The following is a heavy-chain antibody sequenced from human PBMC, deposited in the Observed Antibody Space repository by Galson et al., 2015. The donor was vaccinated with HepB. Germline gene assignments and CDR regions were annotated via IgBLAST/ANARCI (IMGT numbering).Heavy chain of an antibody. Sequence: SLRLSCAASGFTFSSYTLHWVRQAPGKGLEYVSAISNNGGSTYYADSVKGRFTISRDNSKNTLYLQMSSLRAEDTAVYYCVKEMVRGVIAPSKFDYWGQGTLVTVSS. CDR3: VKEMVRGVIAPSKFDY. D-gene: IGHD3-10*01. CDR2: ISNNGGST. CDR1: GFTFSSYT. V-gene: IGHV3-64D*09. J-gene: IGHJ4*02.